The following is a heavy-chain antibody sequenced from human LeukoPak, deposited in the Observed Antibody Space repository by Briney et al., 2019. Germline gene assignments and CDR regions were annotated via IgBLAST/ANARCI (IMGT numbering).Heavy chain of an antibody. CDR3: ARGPHYYDSSGYSYYFDY. CDR1: GFTFSSYG. CDR2: IWYDGSNK. Sequence: PGRSLRLSCAASGFTFSSYGMHWVRQAPGKGLEGVAVIWYDGSNKYYADSVKGRFTISRDNSKNTLYLQMNSLRAEDTAVYYCARGPHYYDSSGYSYYFDYWGQGTLVTVSS. V-gene: IGHV3-33*01. J-gene: IGHJ4*02. D-gene: IGHD3-22*01.